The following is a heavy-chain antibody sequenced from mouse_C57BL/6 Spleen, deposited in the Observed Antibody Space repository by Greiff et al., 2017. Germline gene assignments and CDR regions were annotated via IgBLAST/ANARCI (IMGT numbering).Heavy chain of an antibody. CDR1: GYTFTDYE. D-gene: IGHD2-4*01. CDR2: IDPETGGT. V-gene: IGHV1-15*01. J-gene: IGHJ4*01. CDR3: TRGGGNYEYDGYAMDY. Sequence: QVQLQQSGAELVRPGASVTLSCKASGYTFTDYEMHWVKQTPVHGLEWIGAIDPETGGTAYNQKFKGKAILTADKSSSTAYMELRSLTSEDSAVYYCTRGGGNYEYDGYAMDYWGQGTSVTVSS.